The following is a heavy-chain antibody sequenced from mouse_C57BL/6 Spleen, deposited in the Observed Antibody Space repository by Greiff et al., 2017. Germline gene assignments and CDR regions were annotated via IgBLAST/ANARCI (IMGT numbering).Heavy chain of an antibody. CDR1: GYTFTSYW. Sequence: QVQLQQPGAELVMPGASVKLSCKASGYTFTSYWMHWVKQRPGQGLEWIGEIDPSDSYTNYNQKFKGKSTLTVDKSSSTAYMQLSSLTSEDSAVYYCAREYYGSSYGDAMDYWGQGTSVTVSS. CDR3: AREYYGSSYGDAMDY. J-gene: IGHJ4*01. V-gene: IGHV1-69*01. CDR2: IDPSDSYT. D-gene: IGHD1-1*01.